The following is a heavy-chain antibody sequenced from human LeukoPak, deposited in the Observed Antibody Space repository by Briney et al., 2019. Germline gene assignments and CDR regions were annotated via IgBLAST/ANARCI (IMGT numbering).Heavy chain of an antibody. CDR2: IYNRGST. J-gene: IGHJ5*02. CDR3: ARGAGGYRFDP. Sequence: SETLSLTCTVSGGSMSDYHWSWIRQPPGKGLECIGHIYNRGSTHYNPPLKSRVTISADTSNKQFSLNLTSVTAADTAVYYCARGAGGYRFDPWGQGTLVIVSS. D-gene: IGHD1-1*01. V-gene: IGHV4-59*01. CDR1: GGSMSDYH.